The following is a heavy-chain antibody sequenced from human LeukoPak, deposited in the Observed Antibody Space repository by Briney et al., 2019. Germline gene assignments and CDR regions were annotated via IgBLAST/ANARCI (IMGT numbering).Heavy chain of an antibody. V-gene: IGHV3-7*03. CDR1: RFTFSTYW. CDR2: IKQDGSEK. CDR3: ARVYGSSGYFRNLDY. J-gene: IGHJ4*02. Sequence: GGSLRLSCAASRFTFSTYWMSWVRQAPGKGLEWVANIKQDGSEKYYVDSVKGRFTISRDNAKNSLYLQMNSLRAEDTAVYYCARVYGSSGYFRNLDYWGQGTLVTVSS. D-gene: IGHD3-22*01.